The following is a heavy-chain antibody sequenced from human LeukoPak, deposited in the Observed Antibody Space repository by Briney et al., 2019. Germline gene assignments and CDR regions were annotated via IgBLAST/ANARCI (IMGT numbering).Heavy chain of an antibody. CDR2: ISYDGSNK. CDR3: AKAYTAMPDY. J-gene: IGHJ4*02. V-gene: IGHV3-30*18. Sequence: PGGSLRLSCAASGFTFSSYGMHWVRQAPGKGLEWVAVISYDGSNKYYADSVKGRFTISRDNSKNTLYLQMNSLRAEDTAVYYCAKAYTAMPDYWGQGTLVTVSS. D-gene: IGHD5-18*01. CDR1: GFTFSSYG.